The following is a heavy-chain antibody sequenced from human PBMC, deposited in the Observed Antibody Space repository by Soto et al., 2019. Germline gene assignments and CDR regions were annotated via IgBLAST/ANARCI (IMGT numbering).Heavy chain of an antibody. CDR3: ATLVAAPAACFVP. CDR1: GYTFSNYG. V-gene: IGHV1-18*01. Sequence: ASVKVSCKTSGYTFSNYGITWVRQAPGQPLEWLGWISLYSDGTNYAQKFQGRVSMTTDTSTTTAYMELRSLRSDDTAVYYCATLVAAPAACFVPWCHGTLVTVSS. D-gene: IGHD6-6*01. CDR2: ISLYSDGT. J-gene: IGHJ5*02.